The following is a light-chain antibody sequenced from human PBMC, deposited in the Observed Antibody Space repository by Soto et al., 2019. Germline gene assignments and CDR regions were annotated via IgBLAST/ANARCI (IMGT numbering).Light chain of an antibody. CDR3: QSYDSSLSYV. V-gene: IGLV1-40*01. J-gene: IGLJ1*01. Sequence: QSVLTQPPSVSGAPGQRVTLSWTGSSSNIGAGYDVHWYQQLPGTAPKLLIYGNSNRPSGVPDRFSGSKSGTSASLAITGLQAEDEADYYCQSYDSSLSYVFGPGTKLTVL. CDR1: SSNIGAGYD. CDR2: GNS.